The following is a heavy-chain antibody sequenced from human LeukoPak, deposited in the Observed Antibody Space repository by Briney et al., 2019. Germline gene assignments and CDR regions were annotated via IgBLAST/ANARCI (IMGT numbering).Heavy chain of an antibody. V-gene: IGHV4-34*01. Sequence: SETLSLTCAVYGGSFSGYYWSWIRQPPGKGLEWIGEINHSGSTNYNPSLKSRVTISVDTSKNQFSLKQSSVTAADTAVYYCARASPTYSYDSSGYYSIGVGEDYWGQGTLVTVSS. D-gene: IGHD3-22*01. CDR2: INHSGST. CDR1: GGSFSGYY. CDR3: ARASPTYSYDSSGYYSIGVGEDY. J-gene: IGHJ4*02.